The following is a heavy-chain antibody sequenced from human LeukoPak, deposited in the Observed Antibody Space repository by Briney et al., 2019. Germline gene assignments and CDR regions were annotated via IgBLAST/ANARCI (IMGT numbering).Heavy chain of an antibody. CDR2: ISSSSSYI. CDR3: ARFLDTAMVTRTFDY. J-gene: IGHJ4*02. CDR1: GFNFDDYG. V-gene: IGHV3-21*01. D-gene: IGHD5-18*01. Sequence: PGGSLRLSCAASGFNFDDYGMSWVRQAPGKGLEWVSSISSSSSYIYYADSVKGRFTISRDNAKNSLYLQMNSLRAEDTAVYYCARFLDTAMVTRTFDYWGQGTLVTVSS.